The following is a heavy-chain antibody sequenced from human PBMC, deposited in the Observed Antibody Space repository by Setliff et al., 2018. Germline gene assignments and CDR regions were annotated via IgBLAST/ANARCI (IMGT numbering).Heavy chain of an antibody. Sequence: GASVKVSCKASGYTFTSYAMNWVRQAPGQGLEWMGWINTNTGNPTYAQGFTGRFVFSLDTSVSTAYLQISSLKAEDTAVYYCARDKGSIVFPVPRFYYWGQGTLVTVSS. V-gene: IGHV7-4-1*02. J-gene: IGHJ4*02. CDR2: INTNTGNP. D-gene: IGHD3-16*02. CDR3: ARDKGSIVFPVPRFYY. CDR1: GYTFTSYA.